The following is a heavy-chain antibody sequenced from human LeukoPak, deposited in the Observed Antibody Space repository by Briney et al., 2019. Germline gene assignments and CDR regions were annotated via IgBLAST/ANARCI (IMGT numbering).Heavy chain of an antibody. CDR3: ARILYDSSGYLMDY. V-gene: IGHV4-59*01. CDR1: GGXISNYY. D-gene: IGHD3-22*01. J-gene: IGHJ4*02. CDR2: VYYTGST. Sequence: PSETLSLTCIVSGGXISNYYWSWIRQPPGKGLEWIGYVYYTGSTNYNPSLKSRVTTSVDTSKNQFSLKLSSVTAADTAVYYCARILYDSSGYLMDYWGQGTLVTVSS.